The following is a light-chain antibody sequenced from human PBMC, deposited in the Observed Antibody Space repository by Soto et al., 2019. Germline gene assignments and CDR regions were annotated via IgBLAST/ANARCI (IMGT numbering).Light chain of an antibody. CDR2: GAS. CDR3: QQYGSSQT. CDR1: QSVSSSY. V-gene: IGKV3-20*01. J-gene: IGKJ1*01. Sequence: EIVLTQSPGTLSLSPGESATLSCRASQSVSSSYLAWYQQKPGQAPRLLIYGASSRATGIPDRFSGSGSGTDFTLTVSRLEPEDCAVDYCQQYGSSQTFGQGTKVDIK.